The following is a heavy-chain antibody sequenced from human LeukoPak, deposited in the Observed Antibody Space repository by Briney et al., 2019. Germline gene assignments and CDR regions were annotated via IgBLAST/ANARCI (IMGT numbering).Heavy chain of an antibody. CDR3: ARDYPTSGIVTIFDY. CDR2: ITASGGST. V-gene: IGHV3-23*01. Sequence: PVGCLRLSCASSGFTFNNYAMTWVRQAPGKGLEWVSSITASGGSTYCADSVKGRFTISRDNSKNTLYLQMSTLRAEDTAVYYCARDYPTSGIVTIFDYWGQGTLVTVSS. CDR1: GFTFNNYA. D-gene: IGHD1-1*01. J-gene: IGHJ4*02.